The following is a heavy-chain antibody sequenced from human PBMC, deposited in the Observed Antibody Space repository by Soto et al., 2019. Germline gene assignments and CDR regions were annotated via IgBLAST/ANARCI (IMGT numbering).Heavy chain of an antibody. CDR3: ARVASWASRGCFDP. CDR1: GYTFTGYF. D-gene: IGHD3-16*01. Sequence: QVQLVQSGAEVKKPGASVKVSCKASGYTFTGYFIHWVRDVPGQGLEYLGWINPNTGGTDYAQKFQGRVTMTRDTSISTVVMDLKRLTSADTAVYYFARVASWASRGCFDPWGQGTLVTVSS. V-gene: IGHV1-2*02. CDR2: INPNTGGT. J-gene: IGHJ5*02.